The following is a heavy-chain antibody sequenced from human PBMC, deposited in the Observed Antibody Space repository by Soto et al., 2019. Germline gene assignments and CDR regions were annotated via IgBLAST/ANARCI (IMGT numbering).Heavy chain of an antibody. V-gene: IGHV1-46*01. J-gene: IGHJ5*02. CDR3: ARDSAALFRGSSSIFWFDP. Sequence: ASVKVSCKASGYTFTNYYMHWVRQAPGQGLEWMGIINPSGGSTSYAQKFQGRVTMTRDTSTSTVYMELSSLRSEDTAVYYCARDSAALFRGSSSIFWFDPWGQGTLVTVS. D-gene: IGHD6-6*01. CDR2: INPSGGST. CDR1: GYTFTNYY.